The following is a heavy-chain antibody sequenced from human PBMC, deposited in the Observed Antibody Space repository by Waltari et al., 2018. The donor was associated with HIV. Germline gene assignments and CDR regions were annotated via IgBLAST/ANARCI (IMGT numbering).Heavy chain of an antibody. CDR3: AKVREKQLWLRNWDFDL. D-gene: IGHD5-18*01. V-gene: IGHV3-48*03. Sequence: EVKLVESGGGLVQPGGYVRLSCAASGFTFSSYEMTWVRQAPGKGLECISYISSSGSSIYYADSVKGRFTISRDNGKKSLYLQMNILRAEDTAVYYCAKVREKQLWLRNWDFDLWGRGTLVTVSS. CDR2: ISSSGSSI. CDR1: GFTFSSYE. J-gene: IGHJ2*01.